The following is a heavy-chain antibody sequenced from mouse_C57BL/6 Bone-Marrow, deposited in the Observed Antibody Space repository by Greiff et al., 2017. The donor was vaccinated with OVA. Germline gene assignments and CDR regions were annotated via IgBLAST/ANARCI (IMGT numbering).Heavy chain of an antibody. V-gene: IGHV8-12*01. CDR2: IYWDDDK. CDR3: ARNPYYYGSSFWFAY. CDR1: GFSLSTSGMG. Sequence: QVTLKESGPGILQSSQTLSLTCSFSGFSLSTSGMGVSWIRQPSGKGLEWLAHIYWDDDKRYNPSLKSRLTISKDTSRNQVFLKITSVDTADTATYYCARNPYYYGSSFWFAYWGQGTLVTVSA. D-gene: IGHD1-1*01. J-gene: IGHJ3*01.